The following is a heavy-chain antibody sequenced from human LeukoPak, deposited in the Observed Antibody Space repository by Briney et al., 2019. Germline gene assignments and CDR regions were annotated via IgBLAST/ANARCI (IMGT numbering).Heavy chain of an antibody. V-gene: IGHV3-15*01. D-gene: IGHD3-3*01. J-gene: IGHJ4*02. CDR1: GFTFSNAW. Sequence: KPGGSLRLSCAASGFTFSNAWMSWVRQAPGKGLEWVGRIKSNTDGGTTDYAAPVKGRFTISRDDSKNTLYLEMYSLKTEDTAMYYCLYFWSGSSLVDYWGQGTLVTVSS. CDR3: LYFWSGSSLVDY. CDR2: IKSNTDGGTT.